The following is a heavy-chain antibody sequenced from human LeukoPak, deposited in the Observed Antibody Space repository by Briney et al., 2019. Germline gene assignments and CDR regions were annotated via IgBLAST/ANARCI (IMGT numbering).Heavy chain of an antibody. CDR3: ARKGEHYYDSGKLWPAWFDL. D-gene: IGHD3-10*01. CDR1: GGSISSYY. V-gene: IGHV4-59*01. J-gene: IGHJ5*02. CDR2: IYYIGST. Sequence: SETLSLTCTVSGGSISSYYWSWIRQPPGKGLEWIGHIYYIGSTNYNPSLRSRVTISVDTSKNQFSLKLTSVTAADTAVYYCARKGEHYYDSGKLWPAWFDLWGQGTLVTVSS.